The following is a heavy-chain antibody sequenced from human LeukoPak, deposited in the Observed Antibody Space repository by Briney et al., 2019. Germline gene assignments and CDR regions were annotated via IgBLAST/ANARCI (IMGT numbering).Heavy chain of an antibody. CDR2: IKQDGSEK. D-gene: IGHD6-19*01. CDR1: GFTFSSYW. Sequence: GGSLRLSRAASGFTFSSYWMSWVRQAPGKGLEWVANIKQDGSEKYYVDSVKGRFTISRDNAKNSLYLQMNSLRAEDTAVYYCARDGQWLVAEVDYWGQGTLVTVSS. V-gene: IGHV3-7*04. J-gene: IGHJ4*02. CDR3: ARDGQWLVAEVDY.